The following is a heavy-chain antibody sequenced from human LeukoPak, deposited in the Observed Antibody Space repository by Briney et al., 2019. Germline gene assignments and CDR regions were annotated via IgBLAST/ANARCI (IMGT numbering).Heavy chain of an antibody. V-gene: IGHV3-53*01. Sequence: GGSLRLSCAASGFIVSSNYMSWVRQAPGKGLEWVSVISGGGVTYYTDSVKGRFTISRDNSKNTLYLQMNSLRAEDTAVYYCARDPTTPFYYYYYMDVWGKGTTVTVSS. D-gene: IGHD2-15*01. CDR1: GFIVSSNY. J-gene: IGHJ6*03. CDR2: ISGGGVT. CDR3: ARDPTTPFYYYYYMDV.